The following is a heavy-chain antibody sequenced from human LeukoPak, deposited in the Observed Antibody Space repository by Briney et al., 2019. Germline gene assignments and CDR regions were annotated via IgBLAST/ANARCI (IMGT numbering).Heavy chain of an antibody. D-gene: IGHD1-1*01. CDR3: ARHGGTFDP. V-gene: IGHV4-61*02. CDR1: GGSISSGSYY. CDR2: IYTSGST. J-gene: IGHJ5*02. Sequence: SETLSLTCTVSGGSISSGSYYWSWIRQPAGKGLEWIGRIYTSGSTNYNPSLKSRVTISVDTSESQFSLRLNSVTAADTAIYYCARHGGTFDPWGQGILVTVSP.